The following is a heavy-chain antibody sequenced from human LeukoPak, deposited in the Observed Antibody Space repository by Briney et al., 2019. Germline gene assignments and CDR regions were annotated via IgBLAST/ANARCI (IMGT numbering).Heavy chain of an antibody. J-gene: IGHJ5*02. CDR1: GFTFRSYA. Sequence: PGGSLRLSCAASGFTFRSYAMSWIRQPPGKGLEWIGHVYSSGSTSYNPSLKSRVTVSVDTSQNRFSLKLTSVTAADTAVYYCARRLFAVPGTVWFDPWGQGTLVTVSS. D-gene: IGHD6-19*01. V-gene: IGHV4-4*09. CDR3: ARRLFAVPGTVWFDP. CDR2: VYSSGST.